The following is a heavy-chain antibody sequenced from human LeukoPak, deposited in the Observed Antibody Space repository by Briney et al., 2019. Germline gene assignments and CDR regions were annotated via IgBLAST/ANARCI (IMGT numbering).Heavy chain of an antibody. V-gene: IGHV4-59*01. CDR1: GGTISPYY. CDR3: ARWANWNHDY. D-gene: IGHD1-1*01. Sequence: SETLSHTCTNSGGTISPYYWSWIRQPPGKGRGWIGYIYYSGSTNYNPSLKSRVTISVDTSKNQFSLKLNSVTAADTAVYYCARWANWNHDYWGQGTLVTVSS. CDR2: IYYSGST. J-gene: IGHJ4*02.